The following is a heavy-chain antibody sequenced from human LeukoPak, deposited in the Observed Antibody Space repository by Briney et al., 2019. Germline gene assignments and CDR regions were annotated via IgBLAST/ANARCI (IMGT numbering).Heavy chain of an antibody. Sequence: PGGSLRLSCAASGFTVSNNYMSWVRQAPGKGLEWVSVIYIGGSTYYADSVKGRFTISRDNSQNTLYLQMNSLRAEDTAVYYCATKGVYSSTWYYFDYWGQGTLVTVPS. CDR3: ATKGVYSSTWYYFDY. D-gene: IGHD6-13*01. CDR2: IYIGGST. CDR1: GFTVSNNY. V-gene: IGHV3-53*01. J-gene: IGHJ4*02.